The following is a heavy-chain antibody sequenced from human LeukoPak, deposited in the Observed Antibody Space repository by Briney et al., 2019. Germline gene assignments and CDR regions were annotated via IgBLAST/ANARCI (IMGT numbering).Heavy chain of an antibody. Sequence: ASVKVSCKASGYTFSNYAISWLRQAPGQGLEWMVWISAYNGNTNYAPKLQGRVTMTTDKSTSAAYMELRSLRSDGTAVYYCARAWGEDIAARPYYFDYWGQGSLVTVSS. V-gene: IGHV1-18*01. CDR1: GYTFSNYA. CDR2: ISAYNGNT. CDR3: ARAWGEDIAARPYYFDY. J-gene: IGHJ4*02. D-gene: IGHD6-6*01.